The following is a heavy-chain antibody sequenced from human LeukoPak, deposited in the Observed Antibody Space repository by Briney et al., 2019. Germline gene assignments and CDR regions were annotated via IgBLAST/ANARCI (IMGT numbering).Heavy chain of an antibody. Sequence: GASVKVSCKASGYTFTGYYMHWVRQAPGQGLEWMGWINPNSGGTNYAQKFQGRVTMTRDTSISTAYMELSRLRSDDTAVYYCARPRYCSGGSCARPFDYWGQGTLVTVSS. D-gene: IGHD2-15*01. V-gene: IGHV1-2*02. J-gene: IGHJ4*02. CDR3: ARPRYCSGGSCARPFDY. CDR1: GYTFTGYY. CDR2: INPNSGGT.